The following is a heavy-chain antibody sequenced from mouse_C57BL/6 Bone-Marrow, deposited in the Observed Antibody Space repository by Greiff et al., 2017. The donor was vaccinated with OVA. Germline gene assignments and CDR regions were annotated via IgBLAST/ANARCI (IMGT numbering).Heavy chain of an antibody. V-gene: IGHV1-69*01. CDR2: IDPSDSYT. J-gene: IGHJ4*01. CDR3: GREVDY. CDR1: GYTFTSYW. Sequence: QVQLQQPGAELVMPGASVKLSCKASGYTFTSYWMHWVKQRPGQGLEWIGEIDPSDSYTNYNQTFKGKSTLTVDKSSSTAYMQHSSLTSEDAAVYYCGREVDYWGQGTSVTVSS.